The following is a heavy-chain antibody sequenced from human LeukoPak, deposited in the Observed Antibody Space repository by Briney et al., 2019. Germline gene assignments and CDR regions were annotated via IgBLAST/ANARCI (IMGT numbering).Heavy chain of an antibody. CDR3: AASKGSYNRFDP. CDR1: GFSITSGFY. J-gene: IGHJ5*02. Sequence: PSETLSLTCTVSGFSITSGFYWGWIRQPPGKGLEWIGSIYHSGSTYYNPSLKSRVTISVDTSKNQFFLKLSSVTAADTAMYYCAASKGSYNRFDPWGQGTLVTVSS. V-gene: IGHV4-38-2*02. CDR2: IYHSGST.